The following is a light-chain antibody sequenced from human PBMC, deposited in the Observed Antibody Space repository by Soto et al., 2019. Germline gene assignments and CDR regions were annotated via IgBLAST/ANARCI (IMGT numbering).Light chain of an antibody. J-gene: IGKJ5*01. CDR1: QSINSNY. CDR3: QQYNNWPIT. V-gene: IGKV3-15*01. Sequence: EIVLTQSPGTLSLSTGDRATLSCRASQSINSNYLAWYQQKPGQVPRLFIYAASTRATGVPARFSGSGSGTEFTLTVNSLQSEDFAVYYCQQYNNWPITFGQGTRLEI. CDR2: AAS.